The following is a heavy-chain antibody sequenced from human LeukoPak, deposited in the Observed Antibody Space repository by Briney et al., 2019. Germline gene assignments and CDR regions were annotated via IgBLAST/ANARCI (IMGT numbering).Heavy chain of an antibody. V-gene: IGHV5-51*01. CDR2: IYPGDSDI. CDR3: ARRYSYGSFDY. CDR1: GYSFTSYW. D-gene: IGHD5-18*01. Sequence: GESLKISCKGSGYSFTSYWIGWVRQMPGKGLEWMGIIYPGDSDIRYSPSSQGQVTMSADKSVSTAYLQWSSLKASDTAMYYCARRYSYGSFDYWGQGILVTVSS. J-gene: IGHJ4*02.